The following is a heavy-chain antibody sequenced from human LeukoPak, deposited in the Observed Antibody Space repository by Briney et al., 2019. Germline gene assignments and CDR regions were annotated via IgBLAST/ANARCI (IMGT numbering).Heavy chain of an antibody. Sequence: GGSLRLSCAASGFTFSSYAMSWVRQAPGKGLEWVSAISGSGGSTYCADSVKGRFTISRDNSKNTLYLQMNSLRAEDTAVYYCAKLYSSGINAFDYWGQGTLVTVSS. V-gene: IGHV3-23*01. CDR3: AKLYSSGINAFDY. CDR2: ISGSGGST. D-gene: IGHD6-19*01. J-gene: IGHJ4*02. CDR1: GFTFSSYA.